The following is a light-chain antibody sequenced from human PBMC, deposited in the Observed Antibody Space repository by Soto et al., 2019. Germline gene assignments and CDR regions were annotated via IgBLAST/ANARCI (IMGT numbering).Light chain of an antibody. V-gene: IGKV3-20*01. CDR3: QHYGDAPYT. CDR1: QSVRNNN. Sequence: EVVLTQSPGTLSLSPGEKATVSCRASQSVRNNNLAWYQHKPGQAPRVIIYAVSTRATGIPDRFNGSGSGTDFPLHINRLEPDDFAVYYCQHYGDAPYTFGQGTQLEIK. J-gene: IGKJ2*01. CDR2: AVS.